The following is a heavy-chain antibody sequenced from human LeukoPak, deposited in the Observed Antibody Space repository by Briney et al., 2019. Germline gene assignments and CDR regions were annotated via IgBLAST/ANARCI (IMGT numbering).Heavy chain of an antibody. D-gene: IGHD6-13*01. Sequence: TGGSLRLSCAASGFTFSASAMHWVRQASGKGLEWVGRIRSKTYNYATAYAASVKGRFTISRDESNNTAYLQMNSLTTEDTAVYYCASSSSYGFDDWGQGALVTVFS. V-gene: IGHV3-73*01. J-gene: IGHJ4*02. CDR2: IRSKTYNYAT. CDR3: ASSSSYGFDD. CDR1: GFTFSASA.